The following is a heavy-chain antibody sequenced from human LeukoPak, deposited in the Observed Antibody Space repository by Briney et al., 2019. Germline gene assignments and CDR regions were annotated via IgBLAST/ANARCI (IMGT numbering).Heavy chain of an antibody. V-gene: IGHV3-23*01. Sequence: ETLSLTCTVSGGSFSSSSYYWGWVRQAPGKGLEWVSVISGGGGSTYYADSVKGRFTISRDNSKNTLFLQMNSLRAEDTAVYYCAKGGYCSSTSCYVGWFDPWGQGTLVTVSS. J-gene: IGHJ5*02. CDR3: AKGGYCSSTSCYVGWFDP. CDR1: GGSFSSSSYY. D-gene: IGHD2-2*01. CDR2: ISGGGGST.